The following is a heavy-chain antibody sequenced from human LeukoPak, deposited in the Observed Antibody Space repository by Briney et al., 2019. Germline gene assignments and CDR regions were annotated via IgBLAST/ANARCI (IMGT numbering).Heavy chain of an antibody. D-gene: IGHD3-3*01. V-gene: IGHV3-21*01. J-gene: IGHJ6*02. Sequence: GGSLRLSCAASGFTFSSYSMNWVRQAPGKGLEWVSSISSSSSSYIYYADSVKGRFTISRDNAKNSLYLQMNSLRAEDTAVYYCARDPTIFGVGDYYYGMDVWGQGTTVTVSS. CDR3: ARDPTIFGVGDYYYGMDV. CDR1: GFTFSSYS. CDR2: ISSSSSSYI.